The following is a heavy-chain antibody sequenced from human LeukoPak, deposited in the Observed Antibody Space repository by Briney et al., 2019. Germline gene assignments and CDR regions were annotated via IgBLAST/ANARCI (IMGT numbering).Heavy chain of an antibody. CDR2: INPSGGST. V-gene: IGHV1-46*01. J-gene: IGHJ4*02. CDR1: GYTFTSYY. CDR3: RCIAVAGTTSGFDY. Sequence: GASVKVSCKASGYTFTSYYMHWVRQAPGQGLEWMGTINPSGGSTSYAQKFQGRVTMTRDTSTSTVYMELSSLRSEDTAVYYCRCIAVAGTTSGFDYWGQGTLVTASS. D-gene: IGHD6-19*01.